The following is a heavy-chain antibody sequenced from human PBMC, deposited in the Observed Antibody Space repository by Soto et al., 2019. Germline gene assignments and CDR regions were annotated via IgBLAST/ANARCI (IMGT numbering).Heavy chain of an antibody. Sequence: QVQLVQSGAEVKKPGSSVKVSCKASGGTFNSYAINWVRQAPGQGIEWMGVTIPIYGTPNYAQKFHDRVIITADDSTNSDPMELRSMRPEATALYYCTRARRIRYFDFWSGPIDPSEIWGQGTMVTVSS. CDR3: TRARRIRYFDFWSGPIDPSEI. V-gene: IGHV1-69*01. CDR2: TIPIYGTP. J-gene: IGHJ3*02. CDR1: GGTFNSYA. D-gene: IGHD3-3*01.